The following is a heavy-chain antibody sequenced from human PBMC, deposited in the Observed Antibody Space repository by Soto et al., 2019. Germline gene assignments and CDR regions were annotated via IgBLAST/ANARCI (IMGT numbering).Heavy chain of an antibody. Sequence: PSETLSLTCSVSGGSMNNYYWWGWIRQSAGKGLEYIGRINVNGNNNYNPSVRSRVTMSVDTSKDQFSLELSSVTAADTATYYCARLQFPEVTGAFDIWGQGTMVTVSS. CDR1: GGSMNNYY. J-gene: IGHJ3*02. D-gene: IGHD2-21*01. CDR2: INVNGNN. V-gene: IGHV4-4*07. CDR3: ARLQFPEVTGAFDI.